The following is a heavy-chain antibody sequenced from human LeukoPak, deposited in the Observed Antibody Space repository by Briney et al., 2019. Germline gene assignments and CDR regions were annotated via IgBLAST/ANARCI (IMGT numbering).Heavy chain of an antibody. J-gene: IGHJ4*02. CDR2: IHYSGST. Sequence: SGTLSLACTVSGGSISPYYWSWLRQPPGKGLEWIGNIHYSGSTNYNPSLKSRVTLSIDTSKKRFSLKLSSVTVADTAVYYCTRGGSRYSSSSDFDYWGQGTLVTVSS. D-gene: IGHD6-6*01. CDR3: TRGGSRYSSSSDFDY. CDR1: GGSISPYY. V-gene: IGHV4-59*01.